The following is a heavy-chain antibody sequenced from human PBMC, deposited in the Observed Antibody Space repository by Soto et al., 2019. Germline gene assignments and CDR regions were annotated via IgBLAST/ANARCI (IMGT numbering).Heavy chain of an antibody. CDR3: ARLRYSYGQLDY. CDR1: GYRFINYW. J-gene: IGHJ4*02. V-gene: IGHV5-10-1*01. Sequence: GESLKISCKGSGYRFINYWISWVRQMPGKGLEWMGRIDPSDSYTNNGPSFQGHVTISVDKSINTAYLQWSSLKASDTAMYYCARLRYSYGQLDYWGQGTPVTVSS. CDR2: IDPSDSYT. D-gene: IGHD5-18*01.